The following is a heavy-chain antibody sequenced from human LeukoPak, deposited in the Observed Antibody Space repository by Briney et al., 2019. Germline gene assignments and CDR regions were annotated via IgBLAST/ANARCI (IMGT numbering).Heavy chain of an antibody. CDR3: ARGRVRDCSGGSCYPDY. CDR1: GHTFTSYG. J-gene: IGHJ4*02. Sequence: GASVKVSCKASGHTFTSYGISWVRQAPGQGLEWMGWISAYNGNTNYAQKLQGRVTMTTDTSTSTAYMELRSLRSDDTAVYYCARGRVRDCSGGSCYPDYWGQGTLVTVSS. V-gene: IGHV1-18*01. CDR2: ISAYNGNT. D-gene: IGHD2-15*01.